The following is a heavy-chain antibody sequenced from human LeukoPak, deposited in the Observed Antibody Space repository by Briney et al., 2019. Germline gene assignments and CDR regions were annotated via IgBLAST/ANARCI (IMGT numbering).Heavy chain of an antibody. CDR3: ARGFGDRSPCYGMDV. J-gene: IGHJ6*02. CDR1: GVSIRTSSYY. D-gene: IGHD3-16*01. V-gene: IGHV4-39*07. CDR2: IYYSGST. Sequence: PSETLSLTCTVSGVSIRTSSYYWGWIRQPPGKGLEWIGSIYYSGSTNYNPSLKSRVTMSVDTSKNQFSLKLSSLTYSDSAVYYFARGFGDRSPCYGMDVWGQGTTVTVSS.